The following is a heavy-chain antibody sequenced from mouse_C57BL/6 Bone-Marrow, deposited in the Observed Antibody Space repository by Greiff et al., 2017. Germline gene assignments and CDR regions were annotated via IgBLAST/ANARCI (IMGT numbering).Heavy chain of an antibody. CDR1: GYTFTTYP. CDR3: ARGGNYGGYYFDY. V-gene: IGHV1-47*01. CDR2: FHPYNDDT. J-gene: IGHJ2*01. D-gene: IGHD2-1*01. Sequence: VQLQESGAELVQPGASVKMSCKASGYTFTTYPIEWMKQNHGKSLEWIGNFHPYNDDTKYNEKFKGKATLTVEKSSSTVYLELSRLTSDDSAVYYCARGGNYGGYYFDYWGQVTTLTVSS.